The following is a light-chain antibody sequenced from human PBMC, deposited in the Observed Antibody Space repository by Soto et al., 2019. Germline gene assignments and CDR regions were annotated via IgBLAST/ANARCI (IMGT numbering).Light chain of an antibody. J-gene: IGKJ1*01. CDR3: QQYGNSPRT. V-gene: IGKV3-20*01. CDR1: QTINRSF. Sequence: EIVLTQPPGTLSLSPGERVSLSCRASQTINRSFLAWYQQKLGQAPRLLIYGASSRATGVPDRFSGSGSGTDFTLTISRLEPGDFAVYYCQQYGNSPRTFGQGTKVDIK. CDR2: GAS.